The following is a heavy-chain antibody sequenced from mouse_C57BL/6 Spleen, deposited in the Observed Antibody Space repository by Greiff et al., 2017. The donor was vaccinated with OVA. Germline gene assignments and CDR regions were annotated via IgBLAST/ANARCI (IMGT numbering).Heavy chain of an antibody. Sequence: VQLQQSGAELVKPGASVKISCKASGYAFSSYWMNWVKQRPGTGLEWIGQIYPGDGDTNYNGKFKGKATLTADKSSSTAYMQLSSLTAEDSAVYFCAKGSSYDWYFDVWGTGTTVTVSS. CDR2: IYPGDGDT. V-gene: IGHV1-80*01. D-gene: IGHD1-1*01. CDR1: GYAFSSYW. J-gene: IGHJ1*03. CDR3: AKGSSYDWYFDV.